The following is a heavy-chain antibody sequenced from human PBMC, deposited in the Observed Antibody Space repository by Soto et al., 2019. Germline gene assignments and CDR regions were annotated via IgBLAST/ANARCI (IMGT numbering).Heavy chain of an antibody. D-gene: IGHD3-22*01. CDR3: ARHQYYYDSSGYTLDY. CDR2: VYYSGST. J-gene: IGHJ4*02. V-gene: IGHV4-39*01. Sequence: SETLSLTCTVSGGSISSSTYYWGWIRQPPGKGLEWIGSVYYSGSTYYNPSLKSRVTISVDASNNQFSLKLNSVTAADTAVYYCARHQYYYDSSGYTLDYWGQGTLVTVSS. CDR1: GGSISSSTYY.